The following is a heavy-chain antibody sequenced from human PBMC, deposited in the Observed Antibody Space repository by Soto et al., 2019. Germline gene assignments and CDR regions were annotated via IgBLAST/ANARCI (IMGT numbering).Heavy chain of an antibody. CDR3: AIRVATNLAGGDY. D-gene: IGHD3-3*01. Sequence: QVQPVESGGGVVQPGRSLRLSCAASGFTFSSYGMHWVRQAPGKGLEWVAVISYDGSNKYYADSVKGRFTISRDNSKNTLYLQMNSLRAEDTAVYYCAIRVATNLAGGDYWGQGTLVTVSS. CDR2: ISYDGSNK. J-gene: IGHJ4*02. CDR1: GFTFSSYG. V-gene: IGHV3-30*03.